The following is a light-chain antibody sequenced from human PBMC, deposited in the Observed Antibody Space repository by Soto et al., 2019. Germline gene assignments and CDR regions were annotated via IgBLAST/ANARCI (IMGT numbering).Light chain of an antibody. CDR3: HQYGRSPFT. V-gene: IGKV3-20*01. Sequence: EIVLTQSPGTLSLSPGERATLSCRASQSVSSNNLAWYQQRPGQAPRVVIYGASTRATGIPERFSGSGSGTDFTLTISRLEPEDFAVYYCHQYGRSPFTFGPGTKVDIK. CDR1: QSVSSNN. CDR2: GAS. J-gene: IGKJ3*01.